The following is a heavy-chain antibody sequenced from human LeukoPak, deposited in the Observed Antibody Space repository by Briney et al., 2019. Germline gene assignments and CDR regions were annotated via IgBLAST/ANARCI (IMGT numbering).Heavy chain of an antibody. CDR3: AREGYYGSGSYYNPLDP. Sequence: ASVKVSCKASGYTFTGYYMHWVRQAPGQGLEWMGWINPNSGGTNYAQKFQGRVTMTMDTSISTAYMELSRLRSDDTAVYYCAREGYYGSGSYYNPLDPWGQGTLVTVSS. CDR1: GYTFTGYY. V-gene: IGHV1-2*02. CDR2: INPNSGGT. J-gene: IGHJ5*02. D-gene: IGHD3-10*01.